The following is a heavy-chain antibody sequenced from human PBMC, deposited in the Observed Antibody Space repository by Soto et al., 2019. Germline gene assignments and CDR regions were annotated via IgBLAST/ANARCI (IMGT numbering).Heavy chain of an antibody. CDR2: ISGSGGST. J-gene: IGHJ5*02. CDR1: GFTFSSYA. Sequence: GESRRRSWGASGFTFSSYAMSWSRPAAGKGLEWVSGISGSGGSTYYADSVEGRFTISRDNSMDTLYLQMNSLRAEDTAVYYCAKGRYYDFWSGHRCFDPWGQGIMVTVSS. V-gene: IGHV3-23*01. D-gene: IGHD3-3*01. CDR3: AKGRYYDFWSGHRCFDP.